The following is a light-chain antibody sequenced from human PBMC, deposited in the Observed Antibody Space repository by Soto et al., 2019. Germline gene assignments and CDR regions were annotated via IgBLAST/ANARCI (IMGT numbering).Light chain of an antibody. V-gene: IGKV3-15*01. CDR1: QTVITN. CDR2: GAS. J-gene: IGKJ1*01. Sequence: EVVMTQSPATLSVSPGERATLSCRASQTVITNLDWYQHKPGKAPRLLIYGASTRATGIPARFSGSGSGTEFTLTISSLQSEDFAVYYCQQFNTWPPTFGQGTKVEIK. CDR3: QQFNTWPPT.